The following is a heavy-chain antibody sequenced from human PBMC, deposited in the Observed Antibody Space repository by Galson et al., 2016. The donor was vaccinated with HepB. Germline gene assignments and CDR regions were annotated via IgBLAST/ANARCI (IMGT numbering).Heavy chain of an antibody. J-gene: IGHJ4*02. D-gene: IGHD3-10*01. Sequence: CAISGDSVSSNSAAWNWIRQSPSRGLEWLGRTYYRSKWFNNYAVSVKSRLTINPDTSKNQFSLQLNSVTPEDTAVYYCARTGNYYGSGELDYWGQGILVTVSS. V-gene: IGHV6-1*01. CDR2: TYYRSKWFN. CDR1: GDSVSSNSAA. CDR3: ARTGNYYGSGELDY.